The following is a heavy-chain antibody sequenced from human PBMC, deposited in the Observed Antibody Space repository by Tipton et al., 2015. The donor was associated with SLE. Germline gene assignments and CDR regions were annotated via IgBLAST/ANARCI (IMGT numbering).Heavy chain of an antibody. D-gene: IGHD3-10*01. V-gene: IGHV4-39*07. J-gene: IGHJ4*02. CDR1: GGSISTLSYY. CDR2: LYYRGST. CDR3: ARHRSGSYYF. Sequence: TLSLTCTVSGGSISTLSYYWGWIRQPPGKGLGWIGSLYYRGSTYYNPSPESRVAISVDTSKNQFSLKLSSVTAADTAVYYCARHRSGSYYFWGQGTLVTVSS.